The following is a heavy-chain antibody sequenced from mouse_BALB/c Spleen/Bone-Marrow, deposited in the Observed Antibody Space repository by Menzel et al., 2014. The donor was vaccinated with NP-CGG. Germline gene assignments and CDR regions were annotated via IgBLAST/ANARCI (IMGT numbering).Heavy chain of an antibody. J-gene: IGHJ1*01. D-gene: IGHD1-2*01. Sequence: EVKLMESGGGLAQPGGSLKLSCAASGFDFSGYWMTWVRQAPGKGLEWIGEINPDSSTINYTPSLKDKFIISRDNAKNALYLQMSKVRSEDTALYYCARPGYYGYQDVWGAGTTVTVSS. CDR2: INPDSSTI. CDR3: ARPGYYGYQDV. V-gene: IGHV4-1*02. CDR1: GFDFSGYW.